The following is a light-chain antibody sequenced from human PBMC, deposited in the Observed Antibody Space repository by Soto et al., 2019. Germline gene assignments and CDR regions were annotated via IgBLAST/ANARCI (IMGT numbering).Light chain of an antibody. V-gene: IGKV3D-15*01. CDR2: DAS. CDR3: QQYYHGPRT. Sequence: EIVMTQSPATLSVSPGERATLSCRASQSVSSNLAWYQQKPGQAPRLLIYDASNRATGIPARFSGSXSGTDFTLTIGSLEPEVFAVYYCQQYYHGPRTFGKGTKVDIK. CDR1: QSVSSN. J-gene: IGKJ1*01.